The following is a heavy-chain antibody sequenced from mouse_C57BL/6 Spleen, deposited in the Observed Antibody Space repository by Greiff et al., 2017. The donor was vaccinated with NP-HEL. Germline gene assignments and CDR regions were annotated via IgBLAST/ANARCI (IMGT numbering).Heavy chain of an antibody. CDR1: GFTFSSYA. Sequence: DVMLVESGGGLVKPGGSLKLSCAASGFTFSSYAMSWVRQTPEKRLEWVATISDGGSYTYYPDNVKGRFTISRDNAKNNLYLQMSHLKSEDTAMYYCARGGAYDYDGAWFAYWGQGTLVTVSA. CDR3: ARGGAYDYDGAWFAY. CDR2: ISDGGSYT. D-gene: IGHD2-4*01. V-gene: IGHV5-4*03. J-gene: IGHJ3*01.